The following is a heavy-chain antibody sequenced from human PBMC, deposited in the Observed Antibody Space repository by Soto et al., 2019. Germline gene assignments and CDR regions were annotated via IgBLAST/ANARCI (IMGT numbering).Heavy chain of an antibody. D-gene: IGHD3-10*01. CDR3: ARHVGNYGDWAFEF. V-gene: IGHV4-34*01. CDR1: GGSFSGYY. Sequence: SETLSLTCAVYGGSFSGYYWSWIRQPPGKGLEWIGEINHSGSTYYNPSLKSRVTMSVDTSKNHFSLILSSVTVADTAVYYCARHVGNYGDWAFEFWGPGNLVTVSS. CDR2: INHSGST. J-gene: IGHJ4*02.